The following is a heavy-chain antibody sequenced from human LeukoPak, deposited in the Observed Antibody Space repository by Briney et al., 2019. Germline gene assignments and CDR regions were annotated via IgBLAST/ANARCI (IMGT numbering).Heavy chain of an antibody. V-gene: IGHV3-33*06. Sequence: PGGSLRLSCVASGFTFSSYGMHWVRQAPGKGLEWVAVIWYGGSNKYYADSVKGRFTISRDNSKNTLYLQMNSLRAEDTAVYYCAKVGSLEYSYGYDYWGQGTLVTVSS. J-gene: IGHJ4*02. CDR3: AKVGSLEYSYGYDY. D-gene: IGHD5-18*01. CDR2: IWYGGSNK. CDR1: GFTFSSYG.